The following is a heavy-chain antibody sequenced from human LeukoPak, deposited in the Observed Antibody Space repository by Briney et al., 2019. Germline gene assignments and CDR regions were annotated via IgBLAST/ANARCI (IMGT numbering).Heavy chain of an antibody. CDR2: IAYDGNNK. V-gene: IGHV3-30*01. D-gene: IGHD3-22*01. CDR1: GFTFSNHA. J-gene: IGHJ4*02. CDR3: ARAPDSSGYYAPLDH. Sequence: GGSLRLSCAASGFTFSNHAMHCVRQAPGKGLEWVTVIAYDGNNKYYADSVKGRFTISRDNSKNTLYLQMNSLRTEDTAVFYCARAPDSSGYYAPLDHWGQGTLVTVSS.